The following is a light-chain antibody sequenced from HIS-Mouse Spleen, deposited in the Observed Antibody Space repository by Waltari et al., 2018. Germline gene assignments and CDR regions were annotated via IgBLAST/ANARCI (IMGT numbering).Light chain of an antibody. CDR3: QSYDSSNHVV. J-gene: IGLJ2*01. V-gene: IGLV6-57*02. Sequence: NFMLTHPHSVSESPGKTVTISCTGSSGSNATNYEQGYQQRPGSAPTTVIYEDNQRPAGVPDRFSGSIDSSSNSASLTISGLKTEDEADYYCQSYDSSNHVVFGGGTKLTVL. CDR2: EDN. CDR1: SGSNATNY.